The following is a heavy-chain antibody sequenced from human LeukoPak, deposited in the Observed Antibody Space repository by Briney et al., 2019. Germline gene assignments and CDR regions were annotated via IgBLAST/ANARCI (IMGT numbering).Heavy chain of an antibody. J-gene: IGHJ4*02. CDR1: GFTFDDYG. D-gene: IGHD3-3*01. V-gene: IGHV3-20*04. CDR2: INWNGGST. CDR3: ARGIRFLDWLSGFDY. Sequence: PGGSLRLSCAASGFTFDDYGMSGLRQVPGKGLEWVSGINWNGGSTGYADSVKGRFTISRDKAKNSLYLEMDSLRVEDTALYYCARGIRFLDWLSGFDYWGQGTLVTASS.